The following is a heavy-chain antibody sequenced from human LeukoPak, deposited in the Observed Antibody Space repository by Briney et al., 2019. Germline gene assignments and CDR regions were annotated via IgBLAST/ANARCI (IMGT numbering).Heavy chain of an antibody. CDR1: GYTFTSYS. CDR3: ARVWGSGSYYDY. J-gene: IGHJ4*02. CDR2: INPSGGGT. Sequence: ASVKVSCKASGYTFTSYSMHWVRQAPGQGHEWMGIINPSGGGTSCAQKFQGRVTMTRDTSTSTVYMELSSLRSEDTAVYYCARVWGSGSYYDYGGQGTLVTVSS. V-gene: IGHV1-46*01. D-gene: IGHD3-10*01.